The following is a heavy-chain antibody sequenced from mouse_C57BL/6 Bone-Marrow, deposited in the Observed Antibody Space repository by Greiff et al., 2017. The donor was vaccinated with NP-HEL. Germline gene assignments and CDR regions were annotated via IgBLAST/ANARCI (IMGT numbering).Heavy chain of an antibody. Sequence: VQGVESGAELARPGASVKLSCKASGYTFTSYGISWVKQRTGQGLEWIGEIYPRSGNTYYNEKFKGKATLTADKSSSTAYMELRSLTSEDSAVYFCARSGWLLAFAYWGQGTLVTVSA. CDR3: ARSGWLLAFAY. J-gene: IGHJ3*01. V-gene: IGHV1-81*01. CDR1: GYTFTSYG. D-gene: IGHD2-3*01. CDR2: IYPRSGNT.